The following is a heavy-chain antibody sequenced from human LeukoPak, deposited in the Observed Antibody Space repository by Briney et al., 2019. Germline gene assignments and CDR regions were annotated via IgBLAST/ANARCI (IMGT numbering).Heavy chain of an antibody. J-gene: IGHJ3*02. V-gene: IGHV3-66*01. CDR1: GFTFTSYA. D-gene: IGHD3-9*01. CDR2: IYSGGST. Sequence: GGSLRLSCAVSGFTFTSYAMSWVRQAPGKGLEWVSVIYSGGSTYYADSVKGRFTISRDNSKNTLYLQMNSLRAEDTAVYYCARSRKDILTGYQHLDAFDIWGQGTMVTVSS. CDR3: ARSRKDILTGYQHLDAFDI.